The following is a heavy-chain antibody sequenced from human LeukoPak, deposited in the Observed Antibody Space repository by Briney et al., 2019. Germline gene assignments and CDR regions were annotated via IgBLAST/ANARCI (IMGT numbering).Heavy chain of an antibody. V-gene: IGHV1-69*04. CDR1: GGTFSSYA. J-gene: IGHJ4*02. Sequence: ASVKVSCKASGGTFSSYAISWVRQAPGQGLEWMGRIIPILGIANYAQKFQGRVTITADKSTSTAYMELSSLRSEDTAVYYCARSNYYGSGSTGSLDYWGQGTLVTVSS. CDR3: ARSNYYGSGSTGSLDY. CDR2: IIPILGIA. D-gene: IGHD3-10*01.